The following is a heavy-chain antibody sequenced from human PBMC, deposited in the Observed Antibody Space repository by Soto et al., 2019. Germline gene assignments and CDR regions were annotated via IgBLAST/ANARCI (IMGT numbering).Heavy chain of an antibody. Sequence: XSVKVSCKASVYTFTSYDINWVRQATGQGLEWMGWMNPNSGNTGYAQKFQGRVTMTRNTSISTAYMELSSLRSEDTAVYYCARGLNYNFWSGYSPNWFDTRGQGTLVTVS. J-gene: IGHJ5*02. V-gene: IGHV1-8*01. CDR1: VYTFTSYD. CDR3: ARGLNYNFWSGYSPNWFDT. CDR2: MNPNSGNT. D-gene: IGHD3-3*01.